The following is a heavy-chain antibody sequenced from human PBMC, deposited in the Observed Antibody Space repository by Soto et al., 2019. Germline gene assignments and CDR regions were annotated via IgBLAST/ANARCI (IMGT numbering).Heavy chain of an antibody. CDR1: GLTISNAW. CDR2: IKTNTEGGTT. V-gene: IGHV3-15*07. D-gene: IGHD2-15*01. J-gene: IGHJ6*02. CDR3: TTGSVEGV. Sequence: ESGGGFIYPVGSRRLSCAASGLTISNAWMNWVRQAPGKGLEWVGRIKTNTEGGTTDYAAAVKGRFTVSRDDSKNTLYLQMNSLKTDDTAVYYCTTGSVEGVWGQGTTVTVSS.